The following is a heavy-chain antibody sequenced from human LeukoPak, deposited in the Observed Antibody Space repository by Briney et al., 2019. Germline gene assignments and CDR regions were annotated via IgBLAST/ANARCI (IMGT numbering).Heavy chain of an antibody. V-gene: IGHV5-10-1*01. CDR3: ARRRADRSGYFYGGFDP. D-gene: IGHD3-22*01. CDR1: GYSFTSYW. Sequence: PGESLKISCKGSGYSFTSYWISWVRLMPGEGLEWMGTIDPSDSYTNYSPSFQGHVTISVDRSITTAYLQWSSLKASDTAIYYCARRRADRSGYFYGGFDPRGQGTLVTVSS. J-gene: IGHJ5*02. CDR2: IDPSDSYT.